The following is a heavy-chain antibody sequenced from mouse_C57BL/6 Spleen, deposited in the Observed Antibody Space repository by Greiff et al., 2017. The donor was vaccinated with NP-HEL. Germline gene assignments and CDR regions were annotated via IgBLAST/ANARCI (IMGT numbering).Heavy chain of an antibody. CDR2: INPNNGGT. CDR1: GYTFTDYY. D-gene: IGHD1-1*01. Sequence: VQLQQSGPELVKPGASVKISCKASGYTFTDYYMNWVKQSHGKSLEWIGDINPNNGGTSYNQKFKGKATLTVDKSSSTAYMELRSLTSEDSAVYYCARGLITTVVAWYFDYWGQGTTLTVSS. V-gene: IGHV1-26*01. J-gene: IGHJ2*01. CDR3: ARGLITTVVAWYFDY.